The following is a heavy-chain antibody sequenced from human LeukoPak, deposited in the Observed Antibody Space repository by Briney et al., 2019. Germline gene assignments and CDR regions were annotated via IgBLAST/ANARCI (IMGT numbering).Heavy chain of an antibody. D-gene: IGHD3-22*01. CDR1: GFTFSSYG. CDR2: ISYDGSNK. V-gene: IGHV3-30*18. Sequence: GGSLRLSCAASGFTFSSYGMHWVRQAPGKGLEWVAVISYDGSNKYYADSVKGRFTISRDNSKNTLYPQMNSLRAEDTAVYYCAKTYYDSSGADYWGQGTLVTVSS. CDR3: AKTYYDSSGADY. J-gene: IGHJ4*02.